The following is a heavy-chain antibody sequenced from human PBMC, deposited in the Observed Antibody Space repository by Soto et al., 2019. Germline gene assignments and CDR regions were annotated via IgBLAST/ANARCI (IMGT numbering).Heavy chain of an antibody. CDR3: ARGVGITLSHGTSTSDY. D-gene: IGHD2-21*01. Sequence: GSVKVSFKASGYTFTGYYLHLVRQAPGQGLEWIGWINPNSGGTYFAHKFQGWVTMTRDTSISTAYMELSRLRSYDTAVYYCARGVGITLSHGTSTSDYWGQGTLVTVSS. V-gene: IGHV1-2*04. CDR2: INPNSGGT. CDR1: GYTFTGYY. J-gene: IGHJ4*02.